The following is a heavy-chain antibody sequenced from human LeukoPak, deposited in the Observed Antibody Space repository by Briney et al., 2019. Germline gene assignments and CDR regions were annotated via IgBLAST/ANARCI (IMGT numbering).Heavy chain of an antibody. D-gene: IGHD2-15*01. CDR1: GGSFSGYY. V-gene: IGHV4-34*01. Sequence: PSETLSLTCAVYGGSFSGYYWSWIRQPPGKRLEWIGEINHSGSTNYNPSLKSRVTISVDTSKNQFSLKLISVTAADTAVYFCARGERLRPFDPWGQGTLVTVSS. J-gene: IGHJ5*02. CDR3: ARGERLRPFDP. CDR2: INHSGST.